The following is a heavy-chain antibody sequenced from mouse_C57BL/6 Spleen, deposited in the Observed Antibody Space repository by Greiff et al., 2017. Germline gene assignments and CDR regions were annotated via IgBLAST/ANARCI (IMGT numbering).Heavy chain of an antibody. CDR3: TRGVYGNYDAMDY. J-gene: IGHJ4*01. CDR1: GYTFTDYE. D-gene: IGHD2-1*01. V-gene: IGHV1-15*01. Sequence: LQESGAELVRPGASVTLSCKASGYTFTDYEMHWVKQTPVHGLEWIGAIDPETGGTAYNQKFKGKAILTADKSSSTAYMELRSLTSEDSAVYYCTRGVYGNYDAMDYWGQGTSVTVSS. CDR2: IDPETGGT.